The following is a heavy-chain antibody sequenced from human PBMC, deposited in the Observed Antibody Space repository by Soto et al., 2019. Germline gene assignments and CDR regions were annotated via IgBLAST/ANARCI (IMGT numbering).Heavy chain of an antibody. CDR1: GYSFTSYW. V-gene: IGHV5-10-1*01. CDR2: IDPSDSYT. Sequence: PGESLKISCKGSGYSFTSYWISWVRQMPGKGLEWMGRIDPSDSYTNYSPSFQGHVTISADKSISTAYLQWSSLQASDTAMYYCATSRDYYYYYYYCMDVWGQGTTVTVSS. J-gene: IGHJ6*02. D-gene: IGHD3-10*01. CDR3: ATSRDYYYYYYYCMDV.